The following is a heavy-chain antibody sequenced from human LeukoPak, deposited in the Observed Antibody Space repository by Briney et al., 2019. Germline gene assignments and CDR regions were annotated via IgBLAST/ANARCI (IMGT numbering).Heavy chain of an antibody. CDR2: MSAYNGKT. J-gene: IGHJ4*02. CDR3: ARDVITIFGPGGY. Sequence: ASVKVSCKASGYTFTSYDINWVRQAPGQGLEWMGWMSAYNGKTNYAHSLQGRVTVTADTSTSTAYMELRSLRSDDTAVYYCARDVITIFGPGGYWGQGTLVTVSS. D-gene: IGHD3-3*01. V-gene: IGHV1-18*01. CDR1: GYTFTSYD.